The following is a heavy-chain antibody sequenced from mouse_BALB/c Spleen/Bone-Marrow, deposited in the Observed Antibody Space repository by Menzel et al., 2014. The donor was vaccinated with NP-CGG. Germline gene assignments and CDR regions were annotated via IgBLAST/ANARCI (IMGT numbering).Heavy chain of an antibody. Sequence: VHVKQSGAELVKPGASVKLSCTASGFNIKDTYMHWVKQRPEQGLEWIGRIDLANGNTKYDPKFQGKATITADTSSNTAYLQLSSLTSEDTAVYYCASYYYGHYFDYWGQGTTLTVSS. CDR3: ASYYYGHYFDY. J-gene: IGHJ2*01. D-gene: IGHD1-1*01. CDR2: IDLANGNT. CDR1: GFNIKDTY. V-gene: IGHV14-3*02.